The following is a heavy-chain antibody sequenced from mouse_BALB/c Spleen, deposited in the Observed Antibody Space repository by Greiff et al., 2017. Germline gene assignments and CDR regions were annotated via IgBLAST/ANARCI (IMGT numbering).Heavy chain of an antibody. J-gene: IGHJ3*01. Sequence: QVQLKESGPGLVAPSQSLSITCPVSGFSLTSYGVHWVRQPPGKGLEWLGVIWAGGSTNYNSALMSRLSISKDNSKSQVFLKMNSLQTDDTAMYYCARDRDYRYGWFAYWGQGTLVTVSA. D-gene: IGHD2-14*01. CDR1: GFSLTSYG. V-gene: IGHV2-9*02. CDR2: IWAGGST. CDR3: ARDRDYRYGWFAY.